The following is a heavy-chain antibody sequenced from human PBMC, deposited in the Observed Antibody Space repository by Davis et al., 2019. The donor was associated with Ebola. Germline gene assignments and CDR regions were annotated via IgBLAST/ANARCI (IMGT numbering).Heavy chain of an antibody. J-gene: IGHJ4*02. V-gene: IGHV3-53*01. CDR3: ASRYCSGGSCYSFGY. CDR2: IFSGGST. Sequence: PGGSLRLSCAASGFTVSSNYMTWVPQAPGKGLGWVSVIFSGGSTYYADSVKGRFTISRDNSKNTLYLQMNSLRAEDTAVYYCASRYCSGGSCYSFGYWGQGTLVTVSS. CDR1: GFTVSSNY. D-gene: IGHD2-15*01.